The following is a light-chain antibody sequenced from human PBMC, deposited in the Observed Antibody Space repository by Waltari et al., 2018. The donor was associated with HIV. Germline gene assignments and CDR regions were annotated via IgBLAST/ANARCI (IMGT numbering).Light chain of an antibody. CDR1: SSDGGGSKS. Sequence: QSALTQPASVYGSPGQSITIPCTGTSSDGGGSKSVSWCQQHPGKAPKLMIYDVSNRPSVVSNRFSCSKSGNTASLTISGLQAEDEADYYCSSYTSSSTYVFGTGTKVTVL. CDR3: SSYTSSSTYV. V-gene: IGLV2-14*03. J-gene: IGLJ1*01. CDR2: DVS.